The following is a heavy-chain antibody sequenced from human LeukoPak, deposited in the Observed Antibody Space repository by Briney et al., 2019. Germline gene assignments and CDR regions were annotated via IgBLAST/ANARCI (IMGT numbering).Heavy chain of an antibody. J-gene: IGHJ4*02. D-gene: IGHD3-22*01. Sequence: ASVKVSCKASGYTFTSYYMHWVRQAPGQGLEWMGIINPSGGSTSYAQKFQGRVTMTRGTSTSTVYMELSSLRSEDTAVYYCARASPDYYDSSGYYPYWGQGTLVTVSS. V-gene: IGHV1-46*01. CDR2: INPSGGST. CDR3: ARASPDYYDSSGYYPY. CDR1: GYTFTSYY.